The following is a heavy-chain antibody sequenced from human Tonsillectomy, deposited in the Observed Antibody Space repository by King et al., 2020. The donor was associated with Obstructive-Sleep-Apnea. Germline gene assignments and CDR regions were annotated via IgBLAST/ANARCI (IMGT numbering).Heavy chain of an antibody. V-gene: IGHV3-15*01. CDR3: ITDIPNGIYPFDY. CDR1: GFTFNNAW. Sequence: VQLVESGGGLVKPGGSLRLSCAASGFTFNNAWMNWVRQAPGKGLELVGRIKTKTEGGTIDYAAPVKGRFTISSDDSENTLSLQMNSPKTEDTAVYYCITDIPNGIYPFDYWGQGTLVTVSS. CDR2: IKTKTEGGTI. J-gene: IGHJ4*02. D-gene: IGHD1-26*01.